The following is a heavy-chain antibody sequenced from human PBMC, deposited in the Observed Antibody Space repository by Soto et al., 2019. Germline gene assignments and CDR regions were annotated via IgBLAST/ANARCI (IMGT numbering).Heavy chain of an antibody. V-gene: IGHV3-21*01. CDR1: GFTFSSYS. CDR2: ISSSSSYI. D-gene: IGHD2-15*01. CDR3: ARGRGCSGGSCYHFDY. J-gene: IGHJ4*02. Sequence: GGSLRLSCAASGFTFSSYSMNWVRQAPGKGLEWVSSISSSSSYIYYAASVKGRFTISRDNAKNSLYLQMNSLRAEDTSVYYCARGRGCSGGSCYHFDYWGQGTLVTVSS.